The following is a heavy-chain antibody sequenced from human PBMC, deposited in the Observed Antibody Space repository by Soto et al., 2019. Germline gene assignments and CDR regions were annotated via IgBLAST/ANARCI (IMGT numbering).Heavy chain of an antibody. V-gene: IGHV5-51*01. CDR1: GYSFPNYW. CDR3: ARSPGRSWSSYFLGALADFDY. CDR2: IHPGDSDT. J-gene: IGHJ4*02. D-gene: IGHD3-10*01. Sequence: GDSLKISCEGSGYSFPNYWIVWVRQMPGKGLEWMGMIHPGDSDTRYSPSFQGQVTLSADKSINTAYLQWSSLQASDSAMYYCARSPGRSWSSYFLGALADFDYWGQGTLVTVSS.